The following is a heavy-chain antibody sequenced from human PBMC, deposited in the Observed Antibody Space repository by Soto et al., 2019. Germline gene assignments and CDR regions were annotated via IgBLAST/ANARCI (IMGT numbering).Heavy chain of an antibody. D-gene: IGHD3-10*01. V-gene: IGHV4-39*07. CDR3: ARVGSGTMVRGVTTLDY. CDR1: GGSISSSSYY. J-gene: IGHJ4*02. CDR2: IYYSGST. Sequence: ASETLSLTCTVSGGSISSSSYYWGWIRQPPGKGLEWIGSIYYSGSTYYNPSLKSRVTISVDTSKNQFSLKLSSVTAADTAVYYCARVGSGTMVRGVTTLDYWGQGTLVTVSS.